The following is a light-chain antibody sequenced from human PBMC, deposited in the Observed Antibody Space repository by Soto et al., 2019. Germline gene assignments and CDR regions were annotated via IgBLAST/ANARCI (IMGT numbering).Light chain of an antibody. J-gene: IGKJ1*01. Sequence: DIQMNQSPSTLSSYPGDRVTITCRASQSISSELAWYQQKPGKAPKILIYDASSLESGVPSRFSGSGSGTEFTLTISSLLPDDFATYYCQQYNSYPWTFGQGTKVDIK. CDR1: QSISSE. CDR3: QQYNSYPWT. V-gene: IGKV1-5*01. CDR2: DAS.